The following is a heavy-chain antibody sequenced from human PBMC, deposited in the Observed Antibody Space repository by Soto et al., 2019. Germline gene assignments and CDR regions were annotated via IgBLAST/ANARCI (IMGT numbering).Heavy chain of an antibody. CDR1: GFTFSSYG. CDR2: ISYDGSNK. V-gene: IGHV3-30*18. J-gene: IGHJ4*02. Sequence: GGSLRLSCAASGFTFSSYGMHWVRQAPGEGLEWVAVISYDGSNKYYADSVKGRFTISRDNSKNTLYLQMNSLRAEDTAVYYCAKDRLDGPNVFDYWGQGTLVTVSS. CDR3: AKDRLDGPNVFDY.